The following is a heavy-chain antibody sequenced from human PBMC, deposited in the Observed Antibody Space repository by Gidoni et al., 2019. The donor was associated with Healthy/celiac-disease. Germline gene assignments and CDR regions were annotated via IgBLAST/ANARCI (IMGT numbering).Heavy chain of an antibody. V-gene: IGHV3-53*02. J-gene: IGHJ4*02. CDR1: GFTVSSNY. CDR2: IYSGGST. D-gene: IGHD2-2*01. CDR3: ARSAAYQGYFDY. Sequence: EVQLVVTGGGLIQHGGCLRLPCAAPGFTVSSNYMSCVRQAPGKGLEWVSVIYSGGSTYYADSVKGRFTISRDNSKNPLYLQINSLRAEDTAVYYCARSAAYQGYFDYWGQGTLVTVSS.